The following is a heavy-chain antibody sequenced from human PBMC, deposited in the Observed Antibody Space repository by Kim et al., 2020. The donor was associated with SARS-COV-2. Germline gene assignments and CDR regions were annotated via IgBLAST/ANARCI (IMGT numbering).Heavy chain of an antibody. D-gene: IGHD3-22*01. CDR3: AKGWGYYYDSSGYYVDY. V-gene: IGHV3-23*01. Sequence: VKGRFTISRDNSKNALYLQMNSLRAEDTAVYYCAKGWGYYYDSSGYYVDYWGQGTLVTVSS. J-gene: IGHJ4*02.